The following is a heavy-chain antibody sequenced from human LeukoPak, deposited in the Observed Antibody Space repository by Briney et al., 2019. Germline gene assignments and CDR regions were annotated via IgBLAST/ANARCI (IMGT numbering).Heavy chain of an antibody. D-gene: IGHD2-15*01. CDR1: NGSFNAYY. J-gene: IGHJ4*02. CDR2: VNHSGST. CDR3: AISGWSYQKRTDT. V-gene: IGHV4-34*01. Sequence: SETLSLTCAVSNGSFNAYYWSWIRQSPGKGLEWIGEVNHSGSTNYNPSLKGRITISAGTSKSRFSLELTSVTAADTSVYYCAISGWSYQKRTDTWRQGTLVTVSS.